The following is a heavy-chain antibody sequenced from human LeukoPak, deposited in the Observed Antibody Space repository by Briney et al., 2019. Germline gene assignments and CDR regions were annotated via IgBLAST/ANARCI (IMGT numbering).Heavy chain of an antibody. V-gene: IGHV3-21*01. Sequence: GGSLRLSCAGSGFTLSSYSMDWVRQAPGKGLEWVSSISSSSSYIYYADSVKGRFTISRDNAKNSLYLQMNSLRAEDTAVYYCARRGSGYTEPIDYWGQGTLVTVSS. CDR3: ARRGSGYTEPIDY. D-gene: IGHD5-12*01. J-gene: IGHJ4*02. CDR1: GFTLSSYS. CDR2: ISSSSSYI.